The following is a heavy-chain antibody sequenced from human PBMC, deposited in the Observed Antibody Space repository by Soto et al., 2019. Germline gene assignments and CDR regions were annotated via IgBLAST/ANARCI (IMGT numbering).Heavy chain of an antibody. CDR1: GFTFSSYG. CDR3: AKDYYDFWSGYYTWFDP. Sequence: PGGSLRLSCAASGFTFSSYGMHWVRQAPGKGLEWVAVISYDGSNKYYADSVKGRFTISRDNSKNTLYLQMNSLRAEDTAVYYCAKDYYDFWSGYYTWFDPWGQGTLVTVSS. J-gene: IGHJ5*02. D-gene: IGHD3-3*01. CDR2: ISYDGSNK. V-gene: IGHV3-30*18.